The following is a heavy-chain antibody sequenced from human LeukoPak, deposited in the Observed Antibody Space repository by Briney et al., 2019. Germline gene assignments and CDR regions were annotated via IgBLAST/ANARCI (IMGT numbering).Heavy chain of an antibody. D-gene: IGHD2-2*01. J-gene: IGHJ6*02. Sequence: GESLKISCKGSGYRFSSYWIGWVRQMPGKGLEWMGIIYPGDSDTRYSPSFQGQVTISVDKSISTAYLQWDSLKASDTAMYYCARRDGYCSSTSCYADYYYGMDVWGQGTTVTVSS. CDR1: GYRFSSYW. V-gene: IGHV5-51*01. CDR2: IYPGDSDT. CDR3: ARRDGYCSSTSCYADYYYGMDV.